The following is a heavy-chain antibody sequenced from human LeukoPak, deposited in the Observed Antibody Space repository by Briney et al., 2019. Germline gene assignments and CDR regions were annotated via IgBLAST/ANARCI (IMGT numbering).Heavy chain of an antibody. V-gene: IGHV4-59*01. Sequence: SETLSLTCTVSGDSISNYFWSWIRQPPRKGLEWMAYVHYSGSTNYNPSLKSRVTISVDTSENQFSLKVNSVTAADTAVYYCARILGGLSDIFTGLPVRNFDYWGQGILVTVSS. CDR1: GDSISNYF. CDR2: VHYSGST. D-gene: IGHD3-9*01. CDR3: ARILGGLSDIFTGLPVRNFDY. J-gene: IGHJ4*02.